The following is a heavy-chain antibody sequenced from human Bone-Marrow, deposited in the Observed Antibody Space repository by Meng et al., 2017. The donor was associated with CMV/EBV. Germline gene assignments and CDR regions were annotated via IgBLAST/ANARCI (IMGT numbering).Heavy chain of an antibody. CDR1: GYSISSGYY. D-gene: IGHD1-26*01. V-gene: IGHV4-38-2*02. CDR3: ACESATYLGGRIYYHGMGF. J-gene: IGHJ6*02. Sequence: SETLSLTCTVSGYSISSGYYWGWVRQPPGKGLEWIGCMHHNGNTYYNPSLKSRGTISVDTSKNQFSLRLTSVTAADTAVYYCACESATYLGGRIYYHGMGFWGQGNTVNVSS. CDR2: MHHNGNT.